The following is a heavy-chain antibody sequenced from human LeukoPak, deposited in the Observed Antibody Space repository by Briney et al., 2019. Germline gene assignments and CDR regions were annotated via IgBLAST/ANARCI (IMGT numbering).Heavy chain of an antibody. V-gene: IGHV3-66*02. Sequence: PGGSLRLSRAASGFTVSSNYMSWVRQAPGKGLEWVSVIYSGGSTYYADSVKGRFTISRDNPKNTLYLQMNSLRAEDTAVYYCARGRGVVDYWGQGTLVTVSS. CDR3: ARGRGVVDY. D-gene: IGHD3-10*01. CDR2: IYSGGST. CDR1: GFTVSSNY. J-gene: IGHJ4*02.